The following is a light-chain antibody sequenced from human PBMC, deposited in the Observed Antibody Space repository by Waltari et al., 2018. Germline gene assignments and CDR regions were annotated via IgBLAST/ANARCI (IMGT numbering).Light chain of an antibody. CDR2: NDK. J-gene: IGLJ3*02. CDR1: NSNIGGNS. V-gene: IGLV1-44*01. Sequence: QSVLTQPPSVSGTPGQRATISCSGSNSNIGGNSVHWYQQLPGTAPKLSNYNDKQGHSGVSARFCATKYGTSASLAITGLQSEDAADYCCAVWDDSLGGVFGGGTKLTVL. CDR3: AVWDDSLGGV.